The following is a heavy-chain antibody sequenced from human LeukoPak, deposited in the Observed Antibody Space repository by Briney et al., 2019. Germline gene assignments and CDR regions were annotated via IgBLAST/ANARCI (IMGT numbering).Heavy chain of an antibody. CDR3: ARDVGAARDY. D-gene: IGHD3-16*01. CDR1: GFIFSNYG. J-gene: IGHJ4*02. Sequence: GGSLRLSCAASGFIFSNYGMSWVRQAPGKGLEWVGRIRNKANSYTTEYAASVKGRFTISRDDSQNSLYLQMNSLKTEDTAIYYCARDVGAARDYWGQGTLVTVSS. CDR2: IRNKANSYTT. V-gene: IGHV3-72*01.